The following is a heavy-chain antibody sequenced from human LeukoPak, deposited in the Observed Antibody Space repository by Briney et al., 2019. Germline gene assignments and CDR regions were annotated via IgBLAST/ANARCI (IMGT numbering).Heavy chain of an antibody. Sequence: GGSLRLSCAASGFTVSSNHMSWVRQAPGKGLEWVSVIYSGGSTYSTDSVKGRCTISRDNSKNSLYLQMNSLRAEDTAVYYCVKAFTYYYDSSGYYHDAFDIWGQGTMVTVSS. D-gene: IGHD3-22*01. CDR1: GFTVSSNH. J-gene: IGHJ3*02. CDR3: VKAFTYYYDSSGYYHDAFDI. CDR2: IYSGGST. V-gene: IGHV3-53*01.